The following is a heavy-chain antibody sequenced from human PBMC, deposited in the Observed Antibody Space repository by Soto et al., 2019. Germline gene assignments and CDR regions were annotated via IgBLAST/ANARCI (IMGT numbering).Heavy chain of an antibody. V-gene: IGHV3-66*01. CDR1: GFTVSSNY. J-gene: IGHJ6*02. D-gene: IGHD1-26*01. CDR2: IYSAGNT. CDR3: ARDFVVGGPTINYYYGMDV. Sequence: GGSLRLSCAAPGFTVSSNYMSWVRQAPGEGLEWISTIYSAGNTYYADSVKGRFTISRDNSKNTLYLQMNSLGAEDTAVYYCARDFVVGGPTINYYYGMDVWGQGTTVTVSS.